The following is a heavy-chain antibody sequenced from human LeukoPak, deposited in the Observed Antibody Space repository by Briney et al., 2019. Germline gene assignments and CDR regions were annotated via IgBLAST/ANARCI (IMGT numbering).Heavy chain of an antibody. CDR1: GFTFSSYA. J-gene: IGHJ3*02. D-gene: IGHD1-26*01. CDR2: ISTNGDST. Sequence: GGSLRLSCAASGFTFSSYAMHWVRQAPGKGLEYVAAISTNGDSTYYANSVKGRFTISRDNSKKTLYLQMGSLRVEDMAVYYCAREAPVGARPSIWGQGTMVTVSS. V-gene: IGHV3-64*01. CDR3: AREAPVGARPSI.